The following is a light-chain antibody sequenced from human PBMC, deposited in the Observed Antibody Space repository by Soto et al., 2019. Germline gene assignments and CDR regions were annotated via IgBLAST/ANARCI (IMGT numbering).Light chain of an antibody. CDR3: QQYETYSYT. Sequence: DIQMTQSPSTLSASVGDRVTITCRATQGISNWLAWYQQKPGKAPKLLIYGASILESGVPSRFSGSGSGTEFTLTISSLHPDDFATYYCQQYETYSYTFGQGTKVDIK. V-gene: IGKV1-5*01. CDR1: QGISNW. J-gene: IGKJ2*01. CDR2: GAS.